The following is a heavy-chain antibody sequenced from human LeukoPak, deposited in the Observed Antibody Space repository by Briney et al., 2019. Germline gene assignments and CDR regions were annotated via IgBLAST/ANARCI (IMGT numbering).Heavy chain of an antibody. CDR1: GGSISSYY. Sequence: SETLSLTCTVSGGSISSYYWSWIRQPPGKGLEWIGYIYYSGRTNYNPSLKSRVTISVDTSKNQFSLKLRSVTAADTAVYYCARANWNDPYFDYWGQGTLVTVSS. CDR3: ARANWNDPYFDY. D-gene: IGHD1-1*01. V-gene: IGHV4-59*08. CDR2: IYYSGRT. J-gene: IGHJ4*02.